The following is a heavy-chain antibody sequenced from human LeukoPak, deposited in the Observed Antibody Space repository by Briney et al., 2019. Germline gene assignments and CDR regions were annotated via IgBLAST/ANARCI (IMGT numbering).Heavy chain of an antibody. CDR3: ARGSDNYGGYVDY. Sequence: GRSLRLSCAASGFTFSSYAMHWVRQAPGKGLEWVSSISTSSSYIYYADSVKGRFTISRDNAKSSLYLQMNSLRAEDTAVYYCARGSDNYGGYVDYWGQGTLVTVSS. J-gene: IGHJ4*02. CDR2: ISTSSSYI. V-gene: IGHV3-21*01. D-gene: IGHD2-21*01. CDR1: GFTFSSYA.